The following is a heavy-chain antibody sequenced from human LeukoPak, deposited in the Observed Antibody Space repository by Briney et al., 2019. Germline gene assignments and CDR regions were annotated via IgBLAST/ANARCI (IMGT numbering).Heavy chain of an antibody. CDR3: ARENSGSYYTIDY. J-gene: IGHJ4*02. Sequence: SETLSLTCTVSGGSISKYYWSWIRQPPGKGLEWIGEINHSGSTNYNPSLKSRVTISVDTSKNQFSLKLSSVTAADTAVYYCARENSGSYYTIDYWGQGTLVTVSS. CDR2: INHSGST. D-gene: IGHD1-26*01. V-gene: IGHV4-34*01. CDR1: GGSISKYY.